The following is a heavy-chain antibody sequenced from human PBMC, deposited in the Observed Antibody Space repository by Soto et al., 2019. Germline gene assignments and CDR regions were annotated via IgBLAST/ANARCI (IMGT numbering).Heavy chain of an antibody. CDR1: GFSLSTSRMC. CDR3: ARIRLAAASSDAFDI. D-gene: IGHD6-13*01. V-gene: IGHV2-70*11. J-gene: IGHJ3*02. CDR2: IDWDDDK. Sequence: SGPTLVNPTQTLTLTCTFSGFSLSTSRMCVSWIRQPPGKALEWLARIDWDDDKYYSTSLKTRLTISKDTSKNQVVLTMTNMDPVDTATYYCARIRLAAASSDAFDIWGQGTMVTVSS.